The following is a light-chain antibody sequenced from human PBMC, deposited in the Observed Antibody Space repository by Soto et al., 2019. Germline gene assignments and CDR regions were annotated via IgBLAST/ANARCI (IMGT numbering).Light chain of an antibody. CDR3: SAYKCSNNYV. CDR2: EVS. V-gene: IGLV2-8*01. CDR1: SSAVGGYNY. Sequence: QSVLTQPPSASGSPGQSGTIYCTGTSSAVGGYNYVSWYQQHPGKAPKIMIYEVSKLPSGVPDRFSGSKSGNTASMTVSGLQAEDEADYYCSAYKCSNNYVFGTGTKITGL. J-gene: IGLJ1*01.